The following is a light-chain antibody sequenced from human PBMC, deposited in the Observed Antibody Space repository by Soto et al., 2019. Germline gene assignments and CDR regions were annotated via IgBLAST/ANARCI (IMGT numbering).Light chain of an antibody. CDR2: ATS. CDR1: QAIRF. J-gene: IGKJ2*01. Sequence: DIQMTQSPFSLSASVGDRVTITCRASQAIRFLGWFQQKPGEAPKRLIYATSTLEGGVPSRFSGSGSGTEFSLPMSSLEPEDLAAYFCVQHKSYPYTFGQGTKVVIK. V-gene: IGKV1-17*01. CDR3: VQHKSYPYT.